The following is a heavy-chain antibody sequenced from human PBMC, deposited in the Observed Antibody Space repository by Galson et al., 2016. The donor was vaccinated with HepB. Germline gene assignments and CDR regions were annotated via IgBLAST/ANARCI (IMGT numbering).Heavy chain of an antibody. D-gene: IGHD4/OR15-4a*01. J-gene: IGHJ4*02. Sequence: WVANMKEDGSEKYYADSVKGRFSISSDGVKNSLSLDMTSLRGEDTAVYYCARDRPYGDPHFDYWGQGALVTVSS. CDR3: ARDRPYGDPHFDY. CDR2: MKEDGSEK. V-gene: IGHV3-7*03.